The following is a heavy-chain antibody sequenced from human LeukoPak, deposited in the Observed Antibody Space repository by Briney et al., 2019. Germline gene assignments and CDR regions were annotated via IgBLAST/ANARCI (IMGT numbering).Heavy chain of an antibody. CDR3: ARNFRNSGRLGY. D-gene: IGHD6-19*01. J-gene: IGHJ4*02. V-gene: IGHV1-18*01. CDR1: GYTFTSYG. CDR2: ISAYNGNT. Sequence: ASVKVSCKASGYTFTSYGISWVRQAPGQGLEWMGWISAYNGNTNYAQKFQGRVTITRNTSISTAYMELSSLRSEDTAVYYCARNFRNSGRLGYWGQGTLVTVSS.